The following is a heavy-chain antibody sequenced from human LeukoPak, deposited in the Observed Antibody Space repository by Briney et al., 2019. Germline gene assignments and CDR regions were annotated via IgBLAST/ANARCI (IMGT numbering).Heavy chain of an antibody. J-gene: IGHJ4*02. CDR1: GYTFTGYY. CDR3: ARGKMNGDDFDY. Sequence: ASVKVSCKASGYTFTGYYIHWVRQAPGQGLEWMGWINPNSGTNYAQKSQGRVTMTGDTSISTAYMELSRLRSDDTAVYYCARGKMNGDDFDYWGQGTLVTVSS. CDR2: INPNSGT. D-gene: IGHD4-17*01. V-gene: IGHV1-2*02.